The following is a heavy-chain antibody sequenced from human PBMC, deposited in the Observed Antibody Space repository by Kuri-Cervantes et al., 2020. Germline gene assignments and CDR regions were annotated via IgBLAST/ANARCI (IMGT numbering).Heavy chain of an antibody. CDR3: ARDGGSGSYYIAYYYYGMDV. CDR2: ISSSGSTI. V-gene: IGHV3-11*04. D-gene: IGHD3-10*01. Sequence: GESLKISCAASGFTFSDYYMSWIRQAPGKGLEWVSYISSSGSTIYYADSVKGRFTISRDNAKNSLYLQMNSLRAEDTAVYYCARDGGSGSYYIAYYYYGMDVWGQGTTVTVSS. J-gene: IGHJ6*02. CDR1: GFTFSDYY.